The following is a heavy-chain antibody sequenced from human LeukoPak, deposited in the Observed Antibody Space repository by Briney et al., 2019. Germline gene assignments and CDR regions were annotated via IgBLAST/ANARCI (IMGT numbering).Heavy chain of an antibody. CDR3: AKRVGARVYTFDV. CDR2: ISDGGGST. Sequence: PGGSLLLSCAASGFSFNAYTMKWGRPAPGKGLGWVSGISDGGGSTYYADSVKGRFTISRDNSKNTLFLQLNSLRAEDTAVYYCAKRVGARVYTFDVWGQGTMVTVSS. CDR1: GFSFNAYT. V-gene: IGHV3-23*01. J-gene: IGHJ3*01. D-gene: IGHD2-8*01.